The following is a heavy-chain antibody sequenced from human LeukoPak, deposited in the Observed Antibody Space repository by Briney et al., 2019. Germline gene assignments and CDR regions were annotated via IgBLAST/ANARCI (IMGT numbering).Heavy chain of an antibody. Sequence: SVKVSCKAPGGSFGRYAVSWVRQAPGQGLEWMGGIVPILGTANYAQKFQGRVTITADDSTGTAYMELTSLRSADTAVYYCATSQGYSYGSSYWGQGTLVTVSS. CDR3: ATSQGYSYGSSY. CDR1: GGSFGRYA. CDR2: IVPILGTA. V-gene: IGHV1-69*13. J-gene: IGHJ4*02. D-gene: IGHD5-18*01.